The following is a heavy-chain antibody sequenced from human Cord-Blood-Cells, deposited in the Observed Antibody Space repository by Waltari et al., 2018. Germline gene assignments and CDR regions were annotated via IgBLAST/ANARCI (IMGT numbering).Heavy chain of an antibody. CDR1: GFTFSSHW. Sequence: EVQLVESGGGLVQPGGSLRLPCAASGFTFSSHWMSWVRQAPGKGLEWVANIKQDGSEKYYVDSVKGRFTISRDNAKNSLYLQMNSLRAEDTAVYYCARVCGGDCYDAFDIWGQGTMVTVSS. D-gene: IGHD2-21*02. CDR2: IKQDGSEK. CDR3: ARVCGGDCYDAFDI. V-gene: IGHV3-7*01. J-gene: IGHJ3*02.